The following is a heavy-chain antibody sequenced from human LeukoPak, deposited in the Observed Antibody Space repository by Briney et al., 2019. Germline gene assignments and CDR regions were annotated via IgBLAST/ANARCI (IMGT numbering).Heavy chain of an antibody. CDR1: GFTFSSYA. CDR3: AKKIFGVVITAHMDV. CDR2: ISGSGGST. V-gene: IGHV3-23*01. J-gene: IGHJ6*03. Sequence: PGGSLRLSCAASGFTFSSYAMSWVRQAPGKGLEWVSAISGSGGSTYYADSVKGRFTISRDNSKNTLYLQMNSLRAEDTAVYYCAKKIFGVVITAHMDVWGKGTTVTVSS. D-gene: IGHD3-3*01.